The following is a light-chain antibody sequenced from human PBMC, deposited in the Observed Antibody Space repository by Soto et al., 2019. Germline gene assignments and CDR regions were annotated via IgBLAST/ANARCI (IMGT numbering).Light chain of an antibody. V-gene: IGKV3-20*01. CDR3: QQYGRSPPT. J-gene: IGKJ1*01. CDR2: GAS. CDR1: QSVSSSY. Sequence: EIVLTQSPGTLSLSPGERATLSCRASQSVSSSYLAWYQQKPGQAPRHLIYGASSRATGIPDRFSGSGSGTDFTLTISRLGPEDFAVYYCQQYGRSPPTFGQGTKVEIK.